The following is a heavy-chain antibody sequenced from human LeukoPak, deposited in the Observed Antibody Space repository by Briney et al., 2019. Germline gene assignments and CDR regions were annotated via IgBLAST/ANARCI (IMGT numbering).Heavy chain of an antibody. D-gene: IGHD3-22*01. CDR2: ISGSGGST. J-gene: IGHJ4*02. CDR1: GFTFSSYA. V-gene: IGHV3-23*01. CDR3: AKGEYYYDSSGYYFDY. Sequence: PGGSLRLSCAASGFTFSSYAMSWVRQAPGKGLEWASAISGSGGSTYYADSVKGRFTISRDNSKNTLYLQMNSLRAEDTAVYYCAKGEYYYDSSGYYFDYWGQGTLVTVSS.